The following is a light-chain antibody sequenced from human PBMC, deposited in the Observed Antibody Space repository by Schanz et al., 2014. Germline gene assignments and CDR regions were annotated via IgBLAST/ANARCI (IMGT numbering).Light chain of an antibody. CDR3: TSYRSGGTHVI. J-gene: IGLJ2*01. Sequence: QSVLTQPPSVSGAPGQRVTISCTGSSSNIGAGYDVHWYQQLPGTAPKLLIYGNSNRPSGVPDRFSGSKSGNTASLTISGLQAEDEADYYCTSYRSGGTHVIFGGGTKLTVL. CDR2: GNS. V-gene: IGLV1-40*01. CDR1: SSNIGAGYD.